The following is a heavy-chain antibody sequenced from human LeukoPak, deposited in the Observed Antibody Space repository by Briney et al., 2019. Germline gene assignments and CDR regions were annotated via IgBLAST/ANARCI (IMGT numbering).Heavy chain of an antibody. D-gene: IGHD2-2*01. CDR1: AGSISSYY. V-gene: IGHV4-4*07. CDR2: IYTSGST. J-gene: IGHJ3*02. CDR3: ASSSYCSSTSCPDAFDI. Sequence: PSETLSLTCTVSAGSISSYYWSWIRQPAGKGLEWIGRIYTSGSTNYNPSLKSRVTISVDTSKNQFSLKLSSVTAADTAVYYCASSSYCSSTSCPDAFDIWGQGTMVTVSS.